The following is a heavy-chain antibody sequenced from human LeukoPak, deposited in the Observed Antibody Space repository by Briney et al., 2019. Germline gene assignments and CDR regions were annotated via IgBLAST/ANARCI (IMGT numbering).Heavy chain of an antibody. CDR2: ISYDGKNY. CDR1: RFTFSNYG. D-gene: IGHD5-12*01. Sequence: PGGSLRLSCAASRFTFSNYGMHWVRQAPAKGLEWVALISYDGKNYNYADSVKGRFTISRDNSKNTLYLQMNSLRPEDTAVYYCAKVVSTGYDNYFDYWGQGTLVTVSS. V-gene: IGHV3-30*18. CDR3: AKVVSTGYDNYFDY. J-gene: IGHJ4*02.